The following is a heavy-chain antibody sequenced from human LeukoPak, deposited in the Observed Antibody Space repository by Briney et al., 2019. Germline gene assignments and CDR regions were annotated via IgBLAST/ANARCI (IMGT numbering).Heavy chain of an antibody. CDR1: GGSISNYY. CDR2: IYYSGTT. D-gene: IGHD3-10*01. V-gene: IGHV4-59*01. Sequence: SETLSLTCTVSGGSISNYYWSWIRQPPGKGLEWIGYIYYSGTTNYNPSLKSRVTMSVDTSKNQFSLKLSSVTAADTAVYYCARERSMVRGVSWFDPWGQGTLVTVSS. CDR3: ARERSMVRGVSWFDP. J-gene: IGHJ5*02.